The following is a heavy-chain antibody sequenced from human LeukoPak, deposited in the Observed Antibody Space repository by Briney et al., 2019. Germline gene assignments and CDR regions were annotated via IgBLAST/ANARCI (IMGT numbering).Heavy chain of an antibody. CDR3: ARIRDGYNDAYDI. V-gene: IGHV1-46*01. J-gene: IGHJ3*02. Sequence: ASVKVSCKAFGYTFTNYYMHWVRQAPGQGLEWMGLINPGGGNTNYAQNFQGRVTMTRDTSTSTVYMELSSLRSEDTAIYYCARIRDGYNDAYDIWGQGTVVTVPS. CDR1: GYTFTNYY. CDR2: INPGGGNT. D-gene: IGHD5-24*01.